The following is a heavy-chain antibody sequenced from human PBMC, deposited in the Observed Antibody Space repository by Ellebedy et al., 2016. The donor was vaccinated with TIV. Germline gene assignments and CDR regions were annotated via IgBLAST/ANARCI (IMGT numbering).Heavy chain of an antibody. J-gene: IGHJ6*02. CDR3: ARSQNRITIFGVASYYYGMDV. CDR1: GFSLSTSGMC. Sequence: SGPTLVKPTQTLTLTCTFSGFSLSTSGMCVSWIRQPPGKALEWLARIDWDDDKYYSTSLKTRLTISKDTSKNQVVLTMTNMDPVDTATYYCARSQNRITIFGVASYYYGMDVWGQGTTVTVSS. V-gene: IGHV2-70*11. CDR2: IDWDDDK. D-gene: IGHD3-3*01.